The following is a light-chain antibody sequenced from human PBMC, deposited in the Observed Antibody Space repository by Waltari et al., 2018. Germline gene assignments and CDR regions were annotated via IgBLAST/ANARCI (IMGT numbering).Light chain of an antibody. CDR2: LAS. J-gene: IGKJ2*01. CDR3: MQTLQTPYT. CDR1: RALRPSNGINY. Sequence: DIVMTQSPLSLPVTPGEPASISCRSSRALRPSNGINYLGWYLQKPGQSPQLLISLASDRASGVPDRFSGSGSGTDFTLEISRVEAEDVGIYYCMQTLQTPYTFGQGTKLEIK. V-gene: IGKV2-28*01.